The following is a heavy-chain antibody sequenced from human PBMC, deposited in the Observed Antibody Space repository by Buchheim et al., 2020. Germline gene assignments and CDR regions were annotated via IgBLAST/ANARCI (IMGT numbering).Heavy chain of an antibody. Sequence: QLQLQESGPGLVKPSETLSLTCTVSGGSISSSRGYWGWIRQPPGKGLEWIGSIYYSGGTYYNPSLKSRVTISGDTSKNQFSLTLSSVTAADTAVYYCVRREAAIVGGAFDVWGQGT. CDR1: GGSISSSRGY. J-gene: IGHJ3*01. V-gene: IGHV4-39*01. CDR3: VRREAAIVGGAFDV. CDR2: IYYSGGT. D-gene: IGHD2-21*01.